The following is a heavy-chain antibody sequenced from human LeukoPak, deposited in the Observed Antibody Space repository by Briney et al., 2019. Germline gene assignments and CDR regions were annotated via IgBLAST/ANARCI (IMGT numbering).Heavy chain of an antibody. CDR3: ARHVWDIGFQQ. CDR1: GGSISSGNYY. D-gene: IGHD2-8*01. J-gene: IGHJ1*01. CDR2: IYSGST. Sequence: SETLSPTCTVSGGSISSGNYYWGWIRQPPGKGLEWIGSIYSGSTYSNPSLKSRVIISVDTSKNQFSLKLSSVTAADTAVYYCARHVWDIGFQQWGQGTLVTVSS. V-gene: IGHV4-39*01.